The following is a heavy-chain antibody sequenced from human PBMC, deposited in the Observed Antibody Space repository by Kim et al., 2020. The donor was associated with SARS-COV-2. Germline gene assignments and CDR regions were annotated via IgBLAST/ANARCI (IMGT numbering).Heavy chain of an antibody. CDR2: ISYDGSNK. J-gene: IGHJ4*02. D-gene: IGHD2-2*02. Sequence: LSLTCAASGFSFRNYAMHWVRQAPGKGLEWVAVISYDGSNKYYADSVKGRFTVSRDNSKNMLFLQMNSLRVEDTAVFYCARDVGGYCSSTSCYTDYWGQGTLVTVSS. CDR1: GFSFRNYA. CDR3: ARDVGGYCSSTSCYTDY. V-gene: IGHV3-30*04.